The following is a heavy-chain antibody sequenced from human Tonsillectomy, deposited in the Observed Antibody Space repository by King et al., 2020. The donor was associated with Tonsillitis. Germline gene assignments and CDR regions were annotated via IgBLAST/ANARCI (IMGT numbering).Heavy chain of an antibody. CDR3: ARGRISGSYYTPFDY. CDR1: GFTVSSNY. J-gene: IGHJ4*02. Sequence: VQLVESGGGLIQPGGSLRLSCAASGFTVSSNYMSWVRQAPGKGLEWVSVIXSGGSTYYADSVKGRFTISRDNSKNTLYLQMNSLRAEDTAVYYCARGRISGSYYTPFDYWGQGTLVTVSS. CDR2: IXSGGST. V-gene: IGHV3-53*01. D-gene: IGHD3-10*01.